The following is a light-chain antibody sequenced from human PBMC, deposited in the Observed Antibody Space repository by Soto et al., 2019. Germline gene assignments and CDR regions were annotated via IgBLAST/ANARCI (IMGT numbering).Light chain of an antibody. CDR1: SSNIGAVYD. J-gene: IGLJ1*01. CDR3: LSYDSSLSGFV. Sequence: QSVVTQPPSVSGAPGQRVTISCTGSSSNIGAVYDVHWYQHLPGTAPKLLIYGSTNRPSGVPDRFSGSKSGTSASLAITGLQAEDEADYYCLSYDSSLSGFVFGSGTKLTVL. CDR2: GST. V-gene: IGLV1-40*01.